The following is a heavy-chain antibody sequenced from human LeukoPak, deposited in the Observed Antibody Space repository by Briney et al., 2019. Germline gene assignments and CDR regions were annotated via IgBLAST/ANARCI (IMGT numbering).Heavy chain of an antibody. J-gene: IGHJ4*02. CDR1: GYTFTSYY. CDR2: INPSGGST. V-gene: IGHV1-46*01. D-gene: IGHD5-18*01. Sequence: ASVTVSCKASGYTFTSYYMHWVRQAPGQGLEWMGIINPSGGSTSYAQKFQGRVTMTRDTSTSTVYMELSSLRSEDTAVYYCARDLSSKYSYGFSAGYWGQGTLVTVSS. CDR3: ARDLSSKYSYGFSAGY.